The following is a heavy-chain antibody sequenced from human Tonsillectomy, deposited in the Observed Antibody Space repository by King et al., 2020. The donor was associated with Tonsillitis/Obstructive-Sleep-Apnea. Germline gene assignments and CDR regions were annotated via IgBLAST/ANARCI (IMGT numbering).Heavy chain of an antibody. CDR1: GFTFSSYA. J-gene: IGHJ4*02. CDR3: ARDKAGAYYDFWSGYFDY. CDR2: ISYDGSNK. V-gene: IGHV3-30*04. Sequence: VQLVESGGGVVQPGRSLRLSCAASGFTFSSYAMHWVRQAPGKGLEWVAVISYDGSNKYYADSVKGRFTISRDNSKNTLYLQMNSLRAEDTAVYYCARDKAGAYYDFWSGYFDYWGQGTLVTVSS. D-gene: IGHD3-3*01.